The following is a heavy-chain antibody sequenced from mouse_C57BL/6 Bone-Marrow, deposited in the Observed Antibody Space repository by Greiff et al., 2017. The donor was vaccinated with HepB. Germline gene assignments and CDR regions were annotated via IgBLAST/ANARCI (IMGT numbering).Heavy chain of an antibody. D-gene: IGHD1-1*01. V-gene: IGHV5-4*01. Sequence: EVKLVESGGGLVKPGGSLKLSCAASGFTFSSYAMSWVRQTPEKRLEWVATISDGGSYTYYPDTVKGRFTISSDNAKNNLYLQMSHLKSEDTAMYYCAREADYYGSPWYFDVWGTGTTVTVSS. J-gene: IGHJ1*03. CDR2: ISDGGSYT. CDR1: GFTFSSYA. CDR3: AREADYYGSPWYFDV.